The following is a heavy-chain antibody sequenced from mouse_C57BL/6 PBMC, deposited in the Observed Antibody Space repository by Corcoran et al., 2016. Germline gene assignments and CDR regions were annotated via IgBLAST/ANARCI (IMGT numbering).Heavy chain of an antibody. CDR2: INPNNGGT. Sequence: EVQLQQSGPELVKPGASVKISCKASGYTFTDYYMNWVKQSHGKSLEWIGDINPNNGGTSYNQKFKGKATLTVDKSSSTAYMELRSLTSEDSAVYYYARQEPSYYAMDYWGQGTSVTVSS. J-gene: IGHJ4*01. CDR3: ARQEPSYYAMDY. V-gene: IGHV1-26*01. CDR1: GYTFTDYY.